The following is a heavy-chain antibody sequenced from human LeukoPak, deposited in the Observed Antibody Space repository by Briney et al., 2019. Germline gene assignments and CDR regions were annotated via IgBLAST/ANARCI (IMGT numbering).Heavy chain of an antibody. CDR3: ARVYYDFWSGCSPNKNWFDP. J-gene: IGHJ5*02. CDR2: IYTSGST. CDR1: GGSISSYY. V-gene: IGHV4-4*07. Sequence: SETLSLTCTVSGGSISSYYWSWIRQPAGKGLEWIGRIYTSGSTYYNPSLKSRVTISVDTFKNQFSLKLSSVTAADTAVYYCARVYYDFWSGCSPNKNWFDPWGQGTLVTVSS. D-gene: IGHD3-3*01.